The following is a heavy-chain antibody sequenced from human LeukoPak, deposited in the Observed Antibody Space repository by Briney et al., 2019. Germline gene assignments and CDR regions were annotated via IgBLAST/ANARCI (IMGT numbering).Heavy chain of an antibody. CDR1: GFTFSSNW. CDR3: AKDRRVGATMYYFDY. J-gene: IGHJ4*02. D-gene: IGHD1-26*01. V-gene: IGHV3-7*01. CDR2: IKPDGSAE. Sequence: GGSLRLSCATSGFTFSSNWMSWVRHVPGRGLDWVANIKPDGSAEYYADSVKGRFTISRDNSKNTLYLQMNSLRAEDTAVYYCAKDRRVGATMYYFDYWGQGTLVTVSS.